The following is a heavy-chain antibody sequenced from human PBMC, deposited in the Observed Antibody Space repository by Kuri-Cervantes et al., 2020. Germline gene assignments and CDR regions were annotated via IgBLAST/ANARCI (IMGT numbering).Heavy chain of an antibody. D-gene: IGHD3-22*01. CDR3: ASPYYYDSSGYYLGGGTSDAFDI. V-gene: IGHV3-48*04. CDR2: ISSSGSTI. Sequence: GESLKISCAASGFPFSSYSMNWVRQAPGKGLEWVSYISSSGSTIYYADSVKGRFTISRDNAKNSLYLQMNSLRAEDTAVYYCASPYYYDSSGYYLGGGTSDAFDIWGQGTMVTVSS. J-gene: IGHJ3*02. CDR1: GFPFSSYS.